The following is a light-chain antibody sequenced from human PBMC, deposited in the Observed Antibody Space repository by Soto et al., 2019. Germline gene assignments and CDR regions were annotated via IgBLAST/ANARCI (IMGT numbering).Light chain of an antibody. J-gene: IGLJ1*01. CDR3: YSYTSSSTYV. Sequence: QSALTQPASVSGSPGQSITISCIGTSNDVGRYNYVYWYQHHPGKAPKLMIYDVTYRPSGVSDRFSGSKSGNTASLTISGLQDEDEADYYCYSYTSSSTYVFGTGTKLTVL. V-gene: IGLV2-14*03. CDR2: DVT. CDR1: SNDVGRYNY.